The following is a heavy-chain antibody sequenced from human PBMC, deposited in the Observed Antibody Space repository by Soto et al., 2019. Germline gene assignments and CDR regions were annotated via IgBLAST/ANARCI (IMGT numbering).Heavy chain of an antibody. D-gene: IGHD1-7*01. Sequence: GASVKVSCKASGYTFTSYAMHWVRQAPGQRLEWMGWINAGNGNTKYSQKFQGRVTITRDTSASTAYMELSSLRSEDTAVYYCGRDPETGTPPYYYGMDVWGQGTTVTVSS. J-gene: IGHJ6*02. CDR2: INAGNGNT. CDR3: GRDPETGTPPYYYGMDV. V-gene: IGHV1-3*01. CDR1: GYTFTSYA.